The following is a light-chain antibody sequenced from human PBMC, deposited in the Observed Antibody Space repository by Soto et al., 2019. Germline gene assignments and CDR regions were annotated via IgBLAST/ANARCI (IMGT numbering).Light chain of an antibody. CDR3: QQYDSSSPT. Sequence: DIQMTQSPSTLSASVGDGVTITCRASQNISVWLAWYQQRPGKAPKFLIYDASSLETGVPSRFSGSGSGTEFTHTIRSLQPDDFATYYCQQYDSSSPTFGQGTKLEIK. J-gene: IGKJ2*01. CDR1: QNISVW. CDR2: DAS. V-gene: IGKV1-5*01.